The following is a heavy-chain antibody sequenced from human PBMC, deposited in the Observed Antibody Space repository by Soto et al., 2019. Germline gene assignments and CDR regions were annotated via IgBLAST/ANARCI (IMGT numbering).Heavy chain of an antibody. J-gene: IGHJ4*02. CDR2: ISSSSSYI. D-gene: IGHD2-2*01. CDR1: GFSVSSYS. V-gene: IGHV3-21*01. CDR3: ARDSCSSTSCFD. Sequence: EVQLVESGGGLVKPGGSLRLSCAASGFSVSSYSMNWVRQAPGKGLEWVSAISSSSSYIYYADSVKGRFTISRDNAKNALYLQMTSLRAEDTAVYYCARDSCSSTSCFDWGQGTLVTVSS.